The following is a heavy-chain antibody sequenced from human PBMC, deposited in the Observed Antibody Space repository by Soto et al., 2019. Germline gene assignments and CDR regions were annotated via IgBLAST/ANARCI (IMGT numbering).Heavy chain of an antibody. D-gene: IGHD5-12*01. V-gene: IGHV3-15*01. CDR1: GFTFSNAW. CDR2: IKSKTDGGTT. CDR3: TTESNSGYDSPHRAFDY. Sequence: PGGSLRLSCAASGFTFSNAWMSWVRQAPGKGLEWVGRIKSKTDGGTTDYAAPVKGRFTISRDDSKNTLYLQMNSLKTEDTAVYYCTTESNSGYDSPHRAFDYWGQGTLVTVSS. J-gene: IGHJ4*02.